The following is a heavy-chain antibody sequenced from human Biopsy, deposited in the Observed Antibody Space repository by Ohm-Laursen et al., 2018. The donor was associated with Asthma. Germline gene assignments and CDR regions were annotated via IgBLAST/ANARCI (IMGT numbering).Heavy chain of an antibody. CDR3: AKDVFPGWELRRGPDY. CDR2: ISFDGSNK. J-gene: IGHJ4*02. CDR1: GFTFSNYG. Sequence: SLRLSCTASGFTFSNYGMHWVRQAPCKGLDWVAVISFDGSNKNYTDSVKGRFTISRDNSRNTLHLQMNSLRAEDTAVYYCAKDVFPGWELRRGPDYWGQGTLVTVSS. D-gene: IGHD1-26*01. V-gene: IGHV3-30*18.